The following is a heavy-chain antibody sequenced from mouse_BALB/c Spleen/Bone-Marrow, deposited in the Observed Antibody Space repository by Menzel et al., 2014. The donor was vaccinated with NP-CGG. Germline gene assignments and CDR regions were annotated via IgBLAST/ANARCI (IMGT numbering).Heavy chain of an antibody. CDR3: ARGLGFFDY. Sequence: EVQRVESGGGLVQPGGSLKLSCAASGFTFSSYGMSWVRQTPDKRLELVATINSNGGSTYYPDSVKGRFTISRDNAKNTLYLQMSSLKSEDTAMYYCARGLGFFDYWGQGTTLTVSS. V-gene: IGHV5-6-3*01. CDR1: GFTFSSYG. D-gene: IGHD4-1*01. J-gene: IGHJ2*01. CDR2: INSNGGST.